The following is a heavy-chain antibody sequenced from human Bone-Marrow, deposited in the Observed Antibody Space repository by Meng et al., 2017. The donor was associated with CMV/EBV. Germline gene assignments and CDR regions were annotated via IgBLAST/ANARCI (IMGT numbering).Heavy chain of an antibody. CDR2: ISSSSSYI. D-gene: IGHD2-2*01. V-gene: IGHV3-21*01. J-gene: IGHJ5*02. Sequence: GESLKISCAASGFTFSSYSMNWVRQAPGKGLEWVSSISSSSSYIYYADSVKGRFTISRDNAKNSLHLQMNSLRAEDTAVYYCARGGGYCSSTSCYCDPWGQGTLVTVSS. CDR3: ARGGGYCSSTSCYCDP. CDR1: GFTFSSYS.